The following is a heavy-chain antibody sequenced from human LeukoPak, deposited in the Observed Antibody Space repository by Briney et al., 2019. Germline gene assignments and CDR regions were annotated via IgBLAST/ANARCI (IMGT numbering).Heavy chain of an antibody. CDR3: ARSSIIAAAGPYYFDY. CDR1: GFTFDDYA. J-gene: IGHJ4*02. D-gene: IGHD6-13*01. V-gene: IGHV3-21*04. Sequence: PGGSLRLSCAASGFTFDDYAMHWVRQAPGKGLEWVSSISSSGSYIYYADSVKGRFTISRDNAKNSLYLQMNSLRSEDTAVYYCARSSIIAAAGPYYFDYWGQGTLVTVSS. CDR2: ISSSGSYI.